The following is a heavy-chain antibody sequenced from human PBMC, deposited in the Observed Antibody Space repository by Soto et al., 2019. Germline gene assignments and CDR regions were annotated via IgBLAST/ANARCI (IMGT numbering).Heavy chain of an antibody. CDR3: ARTTHERYCSSTSCPRDAFDI. J-gene: IGHJ3*02. D-gene: IGHD2-2*01. CDR2: ISAYNGNT. Sequence: EASVKVSCKASGYTFTSYGISWVRQAPGQGLEWMGWISAYNGNTNYAQKLQGRVTMTTDTSTSTAYMELRSLRSDDTAVYYCARTTHERYCSSTSCPRDAFDIWGQGTMVTVSS. CDR1: GYTFTSYG. V-gene: IGHV1-18*01.